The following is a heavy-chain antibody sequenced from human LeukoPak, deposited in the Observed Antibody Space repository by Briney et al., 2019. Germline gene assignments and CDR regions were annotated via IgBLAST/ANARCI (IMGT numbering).Heavy chain of an antibody. V-gene: IGHV4-59*08. Sequence: SETLSLTCTVSGGSISPYYWSWIRQPPGKGLEWIGYVYYSGSTSYNPSLKSRVTISLDTSKNQFSLKLRSVTAADTAVYYCARRYDFWSGKLDYWGQGTLVTVSS. CDR2: VYYSGST. CDR1: GGSISPYY. J-gene: IGHJ4*02. CDR3: ARRYDFWSGKLDY. D-gene: IGHD3-3*01.